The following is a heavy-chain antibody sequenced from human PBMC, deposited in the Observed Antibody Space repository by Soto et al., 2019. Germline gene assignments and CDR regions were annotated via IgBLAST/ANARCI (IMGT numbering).Heavy chain of an antibody. J-gene: IGHJ6*02. CDR2: IYWDDDK. Sequence: SGPTLGNPTQTRTLTCTFSGFSLSTSGVGVGWMRQPPGKALEWLALIYWDDDKRYSPSLKSRLTITKDTSKNQVVLTMTNMDPVDTATYYCAHSITIFGVVYYYGMDVWGQGTTVTVSS. V-gene: IGHV2-5*02. CDR3: AHSITIFGVVYYYGMDV. CDR1: GFSLSTSGVG. D-gene: IGHD3-3*01.